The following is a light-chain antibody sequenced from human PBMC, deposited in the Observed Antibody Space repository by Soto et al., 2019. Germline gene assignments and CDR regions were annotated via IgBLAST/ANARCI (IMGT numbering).Light chain of an antibody. Sequence: QSVLTQPPSVSGTPGQRVTISCSGSSSNIGGYSVNWYQQLPGAAPKLLIYSNNQRPSGVPDRFSGSKSGTSASLAISGLQSGDEADYYCASWDDSLDGLLFGGGTKVTVL. CDR3: ASWDDSLDGLL. CDR2: SNN. CDR1: SSNIGGYS. V-gene: IGLV1-44*01. J-gene: IGLJ3*02.